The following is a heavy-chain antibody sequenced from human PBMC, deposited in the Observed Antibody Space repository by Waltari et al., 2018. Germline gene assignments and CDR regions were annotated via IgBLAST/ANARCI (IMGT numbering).Heavy chain of an antibody. V-gene: IGHV3-23*01. CDR2: ISGSGGGT. CDR1: GLTFKNSH. J-gene: IGHJ4*02. D-gene: IGHD3-22*01. CDR3: AKGYFYDTSTTFDY. Sequence: EVQLLESGGGLVQSGGSLGLSCSASGLTFKNSHMSWVRQAPGKGLEWVSTISGSGGGTYSADSVKGRFTISRDNSKNTLYLQMNSLRPEDTAVYYCAKGYFYDTSTTFDYWGQGTLVTVSS.